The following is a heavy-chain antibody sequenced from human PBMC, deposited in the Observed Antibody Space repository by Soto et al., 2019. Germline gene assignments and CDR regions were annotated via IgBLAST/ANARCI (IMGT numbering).Heavy chain of an antibody. CDR3: AILGQVRGVKRKFDY. J-gene: IGHJ4*02. CDR1: GFTFSSYA. V-gene: IGHV3-23*01. Sequence: PGGSLRLSCAASGFTFSSYAMSWVRQAPGKGLEWVSAISGSGGSTYYADSVKGRFTISRDNSKNTLYLQMNSLRAEDTAVYYCAILGQVRGVKRKFDYWGQGTLVTVSS. CDR2: ISGSGGST. D-gene: IGHD3-10*01.